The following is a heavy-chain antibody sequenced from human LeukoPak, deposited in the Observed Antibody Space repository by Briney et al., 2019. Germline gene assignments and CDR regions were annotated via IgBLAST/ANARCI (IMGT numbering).Heavy chain of an antibody. CDR3: AKDWAYCGGDCYSYYYYYMDV. J-gene: IGHJ6*03. CDR1: GFTFSSYW. V-gene: IGHV3-74*01. CDR2: INSDGSST. D-gene: IGHD2-21*02. Sequence: GGSLRLSCAASGFTFSSYWMHWVRQAPGKGLVWVSRINSDGSSTSYADSVKGRFTISRDNAKNTLYLQMNSLRAEDTAVYYCAKDWAYCGGDCYSYYYYYMDVWGKGTTVTVSS.